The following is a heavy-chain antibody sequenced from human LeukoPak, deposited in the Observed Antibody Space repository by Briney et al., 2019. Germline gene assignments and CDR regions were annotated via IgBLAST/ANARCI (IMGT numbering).Heavy chain of an antibody. D-gene: IGHD2-21*01. J-gene: IGHJ4*02. V-gene: IGHV3-23*01. CDR2: ISYSGGST. CDR1: EFTFSSYA. Sequence: GGSLRLSCAASEFTFSSYAMSWVRQAPGKGLEWVSGISYSGGSTYYADSVKGRFTISRDNSKNTLYLQMNSLRAEDTAVYYCAKAPVTSCRGAYCYPFDSWGQGTLVTVSS. CDR3: AKAPVTSCRGAYCYPFDS.